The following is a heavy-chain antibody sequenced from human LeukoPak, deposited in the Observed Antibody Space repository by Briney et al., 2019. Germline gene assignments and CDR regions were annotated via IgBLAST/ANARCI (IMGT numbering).Heavy chain of an antibody. J-gene: IGHJ4*02. CDR3: ASVGGSSWFVY. CDR2: INHSGST. V-gene: IGHV4-34*01. D-gene: IGHD6-13*01. Sequence: SETLSLTCAVYGGSFSGYYWSWIRQPPGKGLEWIGEINHSGSTNYNPSLKSRVTISVDTSKNQFSLKLSSVTAADTAVYYCASVGGSSWFVYWGQGTLVTVSS. CDR1: GGSFSGYY.